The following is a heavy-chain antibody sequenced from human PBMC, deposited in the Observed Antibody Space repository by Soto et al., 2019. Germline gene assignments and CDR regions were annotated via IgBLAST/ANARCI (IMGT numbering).Heavy chain of an antibody. CDR2: IYYSGNT. J-gene: IGHJ4*02. D-gene: IGHD4-17*01. V-gene: IGHV4-39*01. CDR3: GAQDYCAKGYYFET. Sequence: QLQLQESGPGLVKPSETLSLTCTVSSGSISSSSSYWGWIRQPPGKGLEWIGSIYYSGNTYYNPSLKSRVTISIDSSKTQFSLKLNSVTTADTAVYYCGAQDYCAKGYYFETWGQGTLVTVSS. CDR1: SGSISSSSSY.